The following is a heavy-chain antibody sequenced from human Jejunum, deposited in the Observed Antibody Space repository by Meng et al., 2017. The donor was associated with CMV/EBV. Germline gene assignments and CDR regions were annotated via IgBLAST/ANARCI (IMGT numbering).Heavy chain of an antibody. CDR3: ARFYCSSTSCPHVLFDY. V-gene: IGHV1-18*01. Sequence: QVQLVQSGAEVTKPGASVKVSCEASGFIFTSYAISWVRQAPGQGLQYMGWISAYNGNTNYAQELQGRVTMTTDTSTSTAYMELRSLRFDDTAVYYCARFYCSSTSCPHVLFDYWGQGTLGTVS. CDR2: ISAYNGNT. D-gene: IGHD2-2*01. CDR1: GFIFTSYA. J-gene: IGHJ4*02.